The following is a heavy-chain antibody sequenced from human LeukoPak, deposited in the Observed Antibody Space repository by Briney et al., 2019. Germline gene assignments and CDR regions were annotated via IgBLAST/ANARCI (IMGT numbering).Heavy chain of an antibody. Sequence: PGGSLRLSCAASGFTFSSYSMNWVRQAPGKGLEWVSYISSSSSTIYYADSVKGRFTISRDNAKNSLYLQMNSLRDEDTAVYYCARETRPTNTGIRFLEWLLYGEFDYWGQGTLVTVSS. CDR2: ISSSSSTI. J-gene: IGHJ4*02. V-gene: IGHV3-48*02. D-gene: IGHD3-3*01. CDR3: ARETRPTNTGIRFLEWLLYGEFDY. CDR1: GFTFSSYS.